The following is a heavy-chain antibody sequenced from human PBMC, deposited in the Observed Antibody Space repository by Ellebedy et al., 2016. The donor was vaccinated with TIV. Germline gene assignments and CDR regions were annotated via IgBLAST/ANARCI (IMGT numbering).Heavy chain of an antibody. V-gene: IGHV3-23*01. Sequence: GGSLRLSXVASGFDFSSYAMSWVRQAPGKGLQYVSAISGTVGSSFYADSVKGRFSISRDNSRNTLYLQMNSLRAEDTAVYYCARGRTSWHYWGQGTLVTVSS. CDR2: ISGTVGSS. CDR3: ARGRTSWHY. D-gene: IGHD6-13*01. CDR1: GFDFSSYA. J-gene: IGHJ4*02.